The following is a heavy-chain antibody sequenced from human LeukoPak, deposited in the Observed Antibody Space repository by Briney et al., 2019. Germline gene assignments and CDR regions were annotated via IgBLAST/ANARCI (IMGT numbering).Heavy chain of an antibody. CDR1: GESFIGYY. CDR2: ITHSGST. D-gene: IGHD3-10*01. Sequence: SETLSLTCAVYGESFIGYYWTWIRQPPGKGLEWIGEITHSGSTNYTPSLKSRVTISVDTSKNQFSLKLSSVTAADTAVYYCARVMTYYFGEGSYGHLSVPGTIDYWGQGTLVTVSS. CDR3: ARVMTYYFGEGSYGHLSVPGTIDY. J-gene: IGHJ4*02. V-gene: IGHV4-34*01.